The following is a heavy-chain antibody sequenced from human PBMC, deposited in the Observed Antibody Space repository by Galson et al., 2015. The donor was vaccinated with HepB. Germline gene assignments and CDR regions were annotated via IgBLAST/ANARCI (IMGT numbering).Heavy chain of an antibody. J-gene: IGHJ5*02. D-gene: IGHD6-13*01. V-gene: IGHV3-21*01. CDR1: GFTFSSYS. Sequence: SLRLSCAASGFTFSSYSMNWVRQAPGKGLEWVSSISSSSSYIYYADSVKGRFTISRDNAKNSLYLQMNSLRAEDTAVYYCARDSPRYGSSWSWGQGTLVTVSS. CDR3: ARDSPRYGSSWS. CDR2: ISSSSSYI.